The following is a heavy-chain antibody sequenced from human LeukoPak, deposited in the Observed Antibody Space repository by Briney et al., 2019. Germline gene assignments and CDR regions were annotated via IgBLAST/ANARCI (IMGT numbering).Heavy chain of an antibody. CDR1: GFTVSSKF. D-gene: IGHD6-13*01. J-gene: IGHJ4*02. CDR3: ARDSAGNDY. Sequence: GGSLRLSCAASGFTVSSKFMSWVRQAPGKGLEWVSLIQSGGSTFYADSVKGRFTISRDNAKNSLYLQMNSLRAEDTAMYYCARDSAGNDYWGQGTLVTVSS. V-gene: IGHV3-66*01. CDR2: IQSGGST.